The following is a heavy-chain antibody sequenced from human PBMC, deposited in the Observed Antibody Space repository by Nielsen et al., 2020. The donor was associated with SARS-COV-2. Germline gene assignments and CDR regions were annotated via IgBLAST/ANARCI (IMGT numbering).Heavy chain of an antibody. CDR2: IKQDGSEK. D-gene: IGHD5-18*01. V-gene: IGHV3-7*01. CDR3: AKDMVPVLLWFEGDAFDI. J-gene: IGHJ3*02. Sequence: GESLKISCAASGFTFSSYWMSWVRQAPGKGLEWVANIKQDGSEKYYVDSVKGRFTISRDNAKNSVYLQMNSLRAEDTAVYYCAKDMVPVLLWFEGDAFDIWGQGTMVTVSS. CDR1: GFTFSSYW.